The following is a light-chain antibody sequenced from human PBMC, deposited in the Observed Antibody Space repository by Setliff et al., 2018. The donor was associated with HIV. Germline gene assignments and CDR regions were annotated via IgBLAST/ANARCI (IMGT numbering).Light chain of an antibody. CDR3: SSYTTSITLV. CDR2: EVS. V-gene: IGLV2-14*03. Sequence: QSALTQPASVSGSPGQSITISCTGTTSDLGGSNYVSWYQQHPGKAPKLIMYEVSHRPSGVPDRFSGSKSDSTASLTISGLQPEDEADYYCSSYTTSITLVFGTGTKVTVL. CDR1: TSDLGGSNY. J-gene: IGLJ1*01.